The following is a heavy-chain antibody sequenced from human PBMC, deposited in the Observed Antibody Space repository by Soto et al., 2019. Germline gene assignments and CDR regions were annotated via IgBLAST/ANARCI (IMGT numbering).Heavy chain of an antibody. Sequence: ETLSLTCTVSGGTVSSGSYYWSWIRQPPGKGLEWIGYIYYSGSTNYNPSLKSRVTISVDTSKNQFSLKLSSVTAADTAVYYCASSGGNDFWSGYYYNWFDPWGQGTLVTSPQ. D-gene: IGHD3-3*01. CDR3: ASSGGNDFWSGYYYNWFDP. J-gene: IGHJ5*02. CDR2: IYYSGST. CDR1: GGTVSSGSYY. V-gene: IGHV4-61*01.